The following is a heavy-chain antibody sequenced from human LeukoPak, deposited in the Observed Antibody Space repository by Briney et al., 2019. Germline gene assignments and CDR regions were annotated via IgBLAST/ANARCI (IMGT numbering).Heavy chain of an antibody. CDR1: GFVFISNW. Sequence: RGSLRLSCAAASGFVFISNWMTWVRQAPGRGLEWVANIKEDGSEIYYVDSVKGRFTISRDNAKNSVYLQMNSLRAEGTAVYYCARGKAVDIWGQGTMVTVSS. CDR3: ARGKAVDI. V-gene: IGHV3-7*04. J-gene: IGHJ3*02. CDR2: IKEDGSEI.